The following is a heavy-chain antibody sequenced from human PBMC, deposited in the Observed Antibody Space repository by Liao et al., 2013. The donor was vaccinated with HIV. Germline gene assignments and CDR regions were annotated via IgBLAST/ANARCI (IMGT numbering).Heavy chain of an antibody. V-gene: IGHV4-39*07. CDR3: ARHIPSDAIPHYSDF. D-gene: IGHD2-21*01. Sequence: QLQLQESGPGLVKPSETLSLTCTVSGGSITSSPYYWGWIRQSPGKGLEWVGSFSYRGSTSYSPSLKSRVSISVDSSRNQFSLKLNSVTAADTAVYYCARHIPSDAIPHYSDFWGQGALVTVSS. J-gene: IGHJ4*02. CDR1: GGSITSSPYY. CDR2: FSYRGST.